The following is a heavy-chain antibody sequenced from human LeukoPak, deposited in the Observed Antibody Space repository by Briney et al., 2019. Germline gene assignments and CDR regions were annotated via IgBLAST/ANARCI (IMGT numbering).Heavy chain of an antibody. V-gene: IGHV1-46*01. CDR2: INPSGGST. J-gene: IGHJ4*02. CDR3: ARGIPSHFDFWSGYLFDY. D-gene: IGHD3-3*01. CDR1: GYTFISYY. Sequence: ASVKVSCKASGYTFISYYMHWVRQAPGQGLEWVGIINPSGGSTNYAQKFQGRVNMTRDTSTSIVYMELRSLGFEDTAVYYCARGIPSHFDFWSGYLFDYWGQGTLVTVSS.